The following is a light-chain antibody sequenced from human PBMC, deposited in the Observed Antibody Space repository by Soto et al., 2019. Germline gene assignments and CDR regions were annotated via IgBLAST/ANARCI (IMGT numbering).Light chain of an antibody. CDR3: HQRSNAIT. J-gene: IGKJ5*01. V-gene: IGKV3-11*01. Sequence: EIVLIPSGGTLSLSPGERGTLSFSAGQSVSSYLAIYQQKPGPTPALLIYDASTSATGIPDSFSGSGSATDFTLTISILDPEDFAVYFCHQRSNAITSGQATPPEI. CDR1: QSVSSY. CDR2: DAS.